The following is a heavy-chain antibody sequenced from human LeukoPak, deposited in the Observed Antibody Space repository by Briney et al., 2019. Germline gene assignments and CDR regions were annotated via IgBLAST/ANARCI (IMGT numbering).Heavy chain of an antibody. Sequence: SETLSLTCNGSASSVSSYYWSWLRQPPGKGLEWMGYFYHSGGTNYNPSFGSRLTISLNTSKRQVSLTLSSVTPADSAVYYCARLSGYYGYVNFWGQGALVTVSS. J-gene: IGHJ4*02. V-gene: IGHV4-59*02. CDR2: FYHSGGT. CDR3: ARLSGYYGYVNF. CDR1: ASSVSSYY. D-gene: IGHD3-22*01.